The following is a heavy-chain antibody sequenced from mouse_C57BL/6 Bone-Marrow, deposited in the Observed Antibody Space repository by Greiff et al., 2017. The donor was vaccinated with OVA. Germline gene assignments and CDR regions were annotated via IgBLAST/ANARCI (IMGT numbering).Heavy chain of an antibody. CDR3: ATSYVYDRLGYAMDY. CDR1: GFTFSSYT. CDR2: ISGGGGNT. Sequence: EVQLVESGGGLVKPGGSLKLSCAASGFTFSSYTMSWVRQTPEKRLEWVATISGGGGNTYYPDSVKGRFTISRDNAKNTLYLQMSSLRSEDTALYYCATSYVYDRLGYAMDYWGQGTSVTVSS. V-gene: IGHV5-9*01. J-gene: IGHJ4*01. D-gene: IGHD2-9*01.